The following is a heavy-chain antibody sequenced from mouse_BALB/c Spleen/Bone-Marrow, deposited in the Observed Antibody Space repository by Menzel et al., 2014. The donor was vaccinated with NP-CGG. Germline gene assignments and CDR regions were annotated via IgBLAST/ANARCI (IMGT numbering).Heavy chain of an antibody. CDR1: GFNIKDTY. V-gene: IGHV14-3*02. D-gene: IGHD3-1*01. CDR3: ARFGVDY. Sequence: EVKLVESGAELVKPGASVKLSCTASGFNIKDTYMHWVKQRPEQGLERIGRIDPANGNTKYDPKFQGKATVTADTSSNTAYLQLSSLTSEDTAVYYCARFGVDYWGQGTTLTVSS. CDR2: IDPANGNT. J-gene: IGHJ2*01.